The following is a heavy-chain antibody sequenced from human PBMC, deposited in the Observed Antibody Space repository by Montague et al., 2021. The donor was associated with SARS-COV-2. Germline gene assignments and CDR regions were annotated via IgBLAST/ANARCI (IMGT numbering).Heavy chain of an antibody. V-gene: IGHV4-39*01. CDR1: GASRSTKNYY. CDR2: ISYSATS. D-gene: IGHD3-16*02. CDR3: ARLGITLGGVIVIRYYFDF. J-gene: IGHJ4*02. Sequence: SETLSLTCTFSGASRSTKNYYWGWLRQPPGKGLEWIGSISYSATSYSNPSLKSRVTMSVDTPRNQLSLNLSSVTVADTAVYYCARLGITLGGVIVIRYYFDFWGQGTLVTVSS.